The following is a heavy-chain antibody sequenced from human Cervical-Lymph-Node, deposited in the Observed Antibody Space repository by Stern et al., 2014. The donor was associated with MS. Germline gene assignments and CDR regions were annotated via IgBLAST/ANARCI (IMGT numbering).Heavy chain of an antibody. CDR2: IYHGDSDT. V-gene: IGHV5-51*01. Sequence: EMQLVESGAEVKKPGESLKISCKTSGYKFTNQWIAWVRQMPGKGLEFMGIIYHGDSDTRYNPSFQGQVTISADKSVNTAYLQWSSLKASDTAMYYCATHPVGPWGQGTLVTVSS. CDR1: GYKFTNQW. CDR3: ATHPVGP. J-gene: IGHJ5*02.